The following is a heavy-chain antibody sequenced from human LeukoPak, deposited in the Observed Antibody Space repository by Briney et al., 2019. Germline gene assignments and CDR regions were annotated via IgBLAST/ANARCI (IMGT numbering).Heavy chain of an antibody. CDR3: ARHASSESQHWPVEPNWFDP. J-gene: IGHJ5*02. V-gene: IGHV4-39*01. CDR2: IYSSGST. Sequence: KPSETLSLTRTVSGGSISSTSYYWGWIRQPPGKGLEWIGSIYSSGSTYYDPSLKSRVTISVDTSKNQFSLKLSSVTAADTAVFYCARHASSESQHWPVEPNWFDPWGQGTLVTVSS. CDR1: GGSISSTSYY. D-gene: IGHD5-24*01.